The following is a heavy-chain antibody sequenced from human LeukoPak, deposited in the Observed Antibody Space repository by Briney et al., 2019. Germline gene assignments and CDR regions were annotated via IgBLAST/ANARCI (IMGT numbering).Heavy chain of an antibody. CDR1: GYTFTTYY. V-gene: IGHV1-46*01. D-gene: IGHD2-15*01. CDR2: INPSGGST. J-gene: IGHJ4*02. Sequence: ASVNVSCKASGYTFTTYYMHWVRQAPGQGLEWMGIINPSGGSTSYAQKFQGRVTMTRDTSTSTVYMELSSLRSEDTAVYYCARSDIVVAIFDYWGQGTLVTVSS. CDR3: ARSDIVVAIFDY.